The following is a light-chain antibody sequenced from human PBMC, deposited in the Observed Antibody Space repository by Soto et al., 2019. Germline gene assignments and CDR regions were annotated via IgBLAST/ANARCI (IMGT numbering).Light chain of an antibody. CDR1: QTLGTLY. CDR2: IAS. V-gene: IGKV3-20*01. Sequence: EIVLTQSPGTLSLSPGERGTLSCRASQTLGTLYLAWFQQKSGQAPRLLIYIASRRATGIPDRFTVSGSGTDFTLTINRVEPEDFPVYFCQQYAGSPRTFGQGTKVEIK. J-gene: IGKJ1*01. CDR3: QQYAGSPRT.